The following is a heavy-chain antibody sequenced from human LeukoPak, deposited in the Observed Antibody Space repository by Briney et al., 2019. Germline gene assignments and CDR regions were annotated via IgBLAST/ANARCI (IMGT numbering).Heavy chain of an antibody. D-gene: IGHD4-17*01. V-gene: IGHV3-7*04. CDR1: GFTFSSFW. CDR3: ARVPATVKADY. CDR2: INEDGSEK. J-gene: IGHJ4*02. Sequence: GGSLRLSCAASGFTFSSFWMSWVRQAPGKGLEWVANINEDGSEKYYVESVKGRFTISRDNAKNSLFLQMNSLRVEDTAVYYCARVPATVKADYWGQGTLVTVSS.